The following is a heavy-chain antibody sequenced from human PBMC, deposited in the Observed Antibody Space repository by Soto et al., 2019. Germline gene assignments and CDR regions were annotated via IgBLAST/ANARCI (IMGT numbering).Heavy chain of an antibody. Sequence: ASVKVSCKASGYTFTSYYMHWVRQAPGQGLEWMGIINPSGGSTSYAQKFQGRVTMTRDTSTSTVYMELSSLRSEDTAVYYCARDSPDYYDSSGYYRVFDYWGQGTLVTGS. J-gene: IGHJ4*02. D-gene: IGHD3-22*01. CDR2: INPSGGST. CDR1: GYTFTSYY. V-gene: IGHV1-46*01. CDR3: ARDSPDYYDSSGYYRVFDY.